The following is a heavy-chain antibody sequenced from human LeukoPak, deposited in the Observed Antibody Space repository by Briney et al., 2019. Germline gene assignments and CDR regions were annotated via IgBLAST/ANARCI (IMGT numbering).Heavy chain of an antibody. J-gene: IGHJ4*02. V-gene: IGHV3-48*03. CDR1: GFTFSSYE. Sequence: GGSLRLSCAASGFTFSSYEMNWVRQAPGKGLEWVSYISSSGSTIYYADSVKGRFTISRDNAKNSLYLQMNSLRAEDTAVYYGARDRGVYSRTLEDWGQGTLVTVSS. CDR3: ARDRGVYSRTLED. D-gene: IGHD6-13*01. CDR2: ISSSGSTI.